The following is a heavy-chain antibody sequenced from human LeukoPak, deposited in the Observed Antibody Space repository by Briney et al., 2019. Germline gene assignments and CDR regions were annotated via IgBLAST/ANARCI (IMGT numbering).Heavy chain of an antibody. CDR1: KFTFSTFA. CDR3: TVDTDYFEGLGFPRPALNDY. V-gene: IGHV3-30-3*01. J-gene: IGHJ4*02. D-gene: IGHD3-22*01. Sequence: GGSLRLSCAASKFTFSTFAMHWVRQAPGKGLEWVALTSNDGSSKYYTDSVKGRFTISRDNSKNTLYLQMNSLRVEDTAVYFCTVDTDYFEGLGFPRPALNDYWGQGTLVTVSS. CDR2: TSNDGSSK.